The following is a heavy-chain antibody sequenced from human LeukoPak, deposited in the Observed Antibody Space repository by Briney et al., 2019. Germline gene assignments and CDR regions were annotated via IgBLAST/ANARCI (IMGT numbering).Heavy chain of an antibody. J-gene: IGHJ4*02. V-gene: IGHV1-18*01. CDR3: ARDWYGSGSCDY. CDR1: GYTFTSYD. CDR2: ISAYNGNT. D-gene: IGHD3-10*01. Sequence: ASVKVSCKASGYTFTSYDINWVRQATGQGLEWMGWISAYNGNTNYAQKLQGRVTMTTDTSTSTAYMELRRLRSDDTAVYYCARDWYGSGSCDYWGQGTLVTVSS.